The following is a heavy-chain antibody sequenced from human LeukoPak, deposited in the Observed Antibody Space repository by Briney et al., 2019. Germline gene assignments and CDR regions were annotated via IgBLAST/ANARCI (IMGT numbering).Heavy chain of an antibody. CDR1: GYTFTSYA. CDR3: ARRSEGGSYVFDY. Sequence: ASVKVSCKASGYTFTSYAISWVRQAPGQGLEWMGGIIPIFGTANYAQKFQGRVTITADESTSTAYMELSSLRSEDTAVYYCARRSEGGSYVFDYWGQGTLVTVSS. V-gene: IGHV1-69*13. J-gene: IGHJ4*02. D-gene: IGHD1-26*01. CDR2: IIPIFGTA.